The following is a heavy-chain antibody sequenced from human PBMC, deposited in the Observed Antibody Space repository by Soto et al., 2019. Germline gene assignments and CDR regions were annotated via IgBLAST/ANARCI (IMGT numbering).Heavy chain of an antibody. J-gene: IGHJ6*02. V-gene: IGHV1-69*12. D-gene: IGHD1-26*01. CDR3: ARGLWELLTGRYYYYGMDV. Sequence: QVQLVQSGAEVKKPGSSVKVSCKASGGTFNSYAINWVRQAPGQGLEWMGGIIPIFGTANYAQKFLVRATIPADEXRSXAXVELSSLRSEDTAVYYGARGLWELLTGRYYYYGMDVWGQGTTVIVSS. CDR1: GGTFNSYA. CDR2: IIPIFGTA.